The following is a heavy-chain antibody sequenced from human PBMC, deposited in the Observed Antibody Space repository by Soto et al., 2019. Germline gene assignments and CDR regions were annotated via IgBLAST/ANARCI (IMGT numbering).Heavy chain of an antibody. CDR3: AKDGVSYSSSWYRAFDAFDI. V-gene: IGHV3-23*01. Sequence: GGSLRLSCAASGFTFSSYAMSWVRQAPGKGLEWVSAISGSGGSTYYADSVKGRFTISRDNSKNTLYLQMNSLRAEDTAVYYCAKDGVSYSSSWYRAFDAFDIWGQGTMVTVSS. J-gene: IGHJ3*02. CDR2: ISGSGGST. CDR1: GFTFSSYA. D-gene: IGHD6-13*01.